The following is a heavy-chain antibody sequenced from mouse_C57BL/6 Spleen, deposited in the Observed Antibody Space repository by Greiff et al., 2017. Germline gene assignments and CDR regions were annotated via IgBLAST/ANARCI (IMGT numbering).Heavy chain of an antibody. Sequence: EVHLVESGGGLVQPKGSLKLSCAASGFSFNTYAMNWVRQAPGKGLEWVARIRSKSNNYATYYADSVKDRFTISRDDSESMLYLQMNNLKTEDTAMYYCVRQGGYLYAMDYWGQGTSVTVSS. CDR2: IRSKSNNYAT. CDR1: GFSFNTYA. CDR3: VRQGGYLYAMDY. J-gene: IGHJ4*01. V-gene: IGHV10-1*01. D-gene: IGHD2-2*01.